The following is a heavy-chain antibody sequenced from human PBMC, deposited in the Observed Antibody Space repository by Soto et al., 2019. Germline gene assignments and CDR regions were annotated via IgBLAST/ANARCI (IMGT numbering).Heavy chain of an antibody. J-gene: IGHJ5*02. CDR2: IHYSGST. V-gene: IGHV4-61*01. Sequence: SETLSLTCTVSGASVSSSSYHWSWIRQPPGKRLEWIGHIHYSGSTNYSPSLKSRVTISVDTSKNQFSLRLSSVTAADTAVYYCSRGNYYGSGSYYNWFDPWRQGTLVTVSS. D-gene: IGHD3-10*01. CDR1: GASVSSSSYH. CDR3: SRGNYYGSGSYYNWFDP.